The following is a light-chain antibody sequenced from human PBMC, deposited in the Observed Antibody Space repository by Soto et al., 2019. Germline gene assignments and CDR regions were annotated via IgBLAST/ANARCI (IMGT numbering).Light chain of an antibody. CDR3: CSSAPESTYV. Sequence: QSALTQPASVSGSPGQSITISCTGTSSDVGNYKYVSWYQQHPDKAPKLMIYEVSNRPSGVSNRFSGSKSGNTASLTISGLQAEDETDYYCCSSAPESTYVFGTGTKVTVL. CDR1: SSDVGNYKY. J-gene: IGLJ1*01. V-gene: IGLV2-14*01. CDR2: EVS.